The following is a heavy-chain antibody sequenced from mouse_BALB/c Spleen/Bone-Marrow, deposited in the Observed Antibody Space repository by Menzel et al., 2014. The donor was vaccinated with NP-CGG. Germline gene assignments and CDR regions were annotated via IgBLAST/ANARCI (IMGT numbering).Heavy chain of an antibody. Sequence: VQLKESGGGLVKPGGSLKLSCAASGFTFSSYAMSWVRQTPEKRLEWVATISSGGSYTYYPDSVKGRFTISRDNAKNTLYLQMGSLRSEDTAMYYCARGGGYDWYFDVWGAGTTVTVSS. J-gene: IGHJ1*01. CDR1: GFTFSSYA. V-gene: IGHV5-9-3*01. D-gene: IGHD2-2*01. CDR2: ISSGGSYT. CDR3: ARGGGYDWYFDV.